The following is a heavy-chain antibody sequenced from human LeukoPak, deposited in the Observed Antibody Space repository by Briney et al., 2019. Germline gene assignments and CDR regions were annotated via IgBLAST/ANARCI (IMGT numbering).Heavy chain of an antibody. Sequence: ASVKVSCKASGYTFTSYGISWVGQAPGQGLEWMGWITNYAQKLQGRVNMTRDTSISTAYMELSRLRSDDTAIYFCARARSAFPAGWFDPWGQGTLVTVS. D-gene: IGHD2/OR15-2a*01. CDR3: ARARSAFPAGWFDP. CDR1: GYTFTSYG. J-gene: IGHJ5*02. V-gene: IGHV1-18*01. CDR2: IT.